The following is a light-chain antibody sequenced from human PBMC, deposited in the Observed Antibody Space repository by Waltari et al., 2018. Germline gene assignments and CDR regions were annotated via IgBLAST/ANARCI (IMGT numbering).Light chain of an antibody. CDR1: QSLVSRDGNTY. V-gene: IGKV2-30*01. Sequence: DVVMTQSPLSLSVTLGQPASISCRSGQSLVSRDGNTYFNSFQQRPGQTPRRLLYKGSNRDSGVPDGFSGNGSGTYFTLRSSRVEAEDVGIYYCMQGTHWPWTFGQGTRLEIK. CDR2: KGS. J-gene: IGKJ1*01. CDR3: MQGTHWPWT.